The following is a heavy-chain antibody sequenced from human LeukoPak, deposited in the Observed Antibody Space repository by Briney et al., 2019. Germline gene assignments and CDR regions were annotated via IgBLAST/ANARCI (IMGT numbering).Heavy chain of an antibody. CDR1: GGSISTYY. CDR2: IYYNGST. V-gene: IGHV4-59*01. D-gene: IGHD3-16*02. Sequence: PSETLSLTCTVSGGSISTYYWSWIRQPPGKGLEWLGYIYYNGSTKYNPSLKSRVTTSVDTSKNQFSLKLSSVTAADTAVYYCARENYDYVWGSYRPDAFDIWGQGTMVTVSS. J-gene: IGHJ3*02. CDR3: ARENYDYVWGSYRPDAFDI.